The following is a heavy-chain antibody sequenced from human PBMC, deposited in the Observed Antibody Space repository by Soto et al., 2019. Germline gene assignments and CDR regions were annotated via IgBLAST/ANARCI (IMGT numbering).Heavy chain of an antibody. D-gene: IGHD3-22*01. CDR3: ATERRSTRLYYVDACIDV. CDR1: GFTFSSYA. CDR2: ISGSGGST. J-gene: IGHJ6*02. Sequence: GGSLRLSCAASGFTFSSYAMSWVRQAPGKGLEWVSAISGSGGSTYYAESVKGRFTISRDNSKNTLYLQMKSLRAADTAAAYYATERRSTRLYYVDACIDVWGQGTTVTVSS. V-gene: IGHV3-23*01.